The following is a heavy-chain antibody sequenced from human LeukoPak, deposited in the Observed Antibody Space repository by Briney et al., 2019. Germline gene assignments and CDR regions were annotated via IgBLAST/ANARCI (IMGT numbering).Heavy chain of an antibody. CDR2: ISSSGSTI. Sequence: GGSLRLSCAASGLTFTDYYMSRIRQAPGKGLEWVSYISSSGSTIYYADSVKGRFTISRDNAKNSLYLQMNSLRAEDTAVYYCAREGVRGYSPIDYWGQGTLVTVSS. D-gene: IGHD5-18*01. CDR1: GLTFTDYY. CDR3: AREGVRGYSPIDY. J-gene: IGHJ4*02. V-gene: IGHV3-11*01.